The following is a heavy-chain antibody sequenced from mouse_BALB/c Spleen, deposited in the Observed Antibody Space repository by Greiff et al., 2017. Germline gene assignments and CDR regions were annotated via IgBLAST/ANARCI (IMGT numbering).Heavy chain of an antibody. CDR1: GYTFSSYW. D-gene: IGHD1-1*01. CDR2: ILPGSGST. Sequence: QVQLQQSGAELMKPGASVKISCKATGYTFSSYWIEWVKQRPGHGLEWIGEILPGSGSTNYNEKFKGKATFTADTSSNTAYMQLSSLTSEDSAVYYCARSDYYGSRTSFDYWGQGTTLTVSS. J-gene: IGHJ2*01. CDR3: ARSDYYGSRTSFDY. V-gene: IGHV1-9*01.